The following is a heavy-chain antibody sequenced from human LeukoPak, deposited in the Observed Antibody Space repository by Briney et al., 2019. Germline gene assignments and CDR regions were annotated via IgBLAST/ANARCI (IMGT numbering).Heavy chain of an antibody. Sequence: GGSLRLSCAASGFTFSSYTMNWVRQAPGKGLEWLSYISSSGSTIYYADSVKGRFTISRDNAKNSLYLQMNSLRAEDTAVYYCARDLYGDYDFDNWGQGTLVTVSS. V-gene: IGHV3-48*01. J-gene: IGHJ4*02. CDR3: ARDLYGDYDFDN. D-gene: IGHD4-17*01. CDR2: ISSSGSTI. CDR1: GFTFSSYT.